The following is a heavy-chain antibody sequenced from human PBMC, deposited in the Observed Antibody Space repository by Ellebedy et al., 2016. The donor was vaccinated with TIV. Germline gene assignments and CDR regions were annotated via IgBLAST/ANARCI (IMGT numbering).Heavy chain of an antibody. J-gene: IGHJ4*02. CDR2: IIWNTGFT. Sequence: SLKISXAGSGFAFSDYGMNWVRQAPGKGLEWVSGIIWNTGFTGYADSVKGRFTISRDIANNFLYLQMNSLRTEDTALYYCVKDLSPGGAAYWGQGAQVTVSS. D-gene: IGHD2-15*01. V-gene: IGHV3-9*01. CDR1: GFAFSDYG. CDR3: VKDLSPGGAAY.